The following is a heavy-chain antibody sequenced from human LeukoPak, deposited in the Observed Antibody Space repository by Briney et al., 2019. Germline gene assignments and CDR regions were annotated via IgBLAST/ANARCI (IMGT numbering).Heavy chain of an antibody. Sequence: SQTLSLTCVISGDSVSNNIAAWNWIRQSPLRGLEWLGRTYYRSKWYNDYAVSVESRITINPDTSKNQFSLQLNSVTPEDTAVYYCARDVTAGAGAVGMAVWGKGTTVTVSS. CDR3: ARDVTAGAGAVGMAV. D-gene: IGHD6-13*01. V-gene: IGHV6-1*01. J-gene: IGHJ6*04. CDR1: GDSVSNNIAA. CDR2: TYYRSKWYN.